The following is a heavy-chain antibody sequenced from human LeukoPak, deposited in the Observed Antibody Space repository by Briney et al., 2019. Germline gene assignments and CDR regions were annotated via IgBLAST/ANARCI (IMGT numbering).Heavy chain of an antibody. J-gene: IGHJ4*02. CDR2: INPDNGVT. Sequence: ASVKVSCKASGYTFTGYYIHWVRQAPGQGLEWMGWINPDNGVTNYARKFQGRVTITRDTSISTAYMELSRLRSDDTAVYYCARALRYCSGGRCYTPLYWGQGTLVTVSS. V-gene: IGHV1-2*02. CDR1: GYTFTGYY. CDR3: ARALRYCSGGRCYTPLY. D-gene: IGHD2-15*01.